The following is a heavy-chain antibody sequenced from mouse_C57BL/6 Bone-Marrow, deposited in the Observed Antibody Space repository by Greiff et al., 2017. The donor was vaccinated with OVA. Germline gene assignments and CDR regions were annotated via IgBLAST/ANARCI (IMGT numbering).Heavy chain of an antibody. CDR1: GYSITSGYY. Sequence: ESGPGLVKPSQSLSLTCSVTGYSITSGYYWNWIRQFPGNKLEWMGYISYDGSNNYNPSLKNRISITRDTSKNQFFLKLNSVTTEDTATYYCARDRYYGHFDYWGQGTTLTVSS. CDR2: ISYDGSN. D-gene: IGHD1-1*01. V-gene: IGHV3-6*01. J-gene: IGHJ2*01. CDR3: ARDRYYGHFDY.